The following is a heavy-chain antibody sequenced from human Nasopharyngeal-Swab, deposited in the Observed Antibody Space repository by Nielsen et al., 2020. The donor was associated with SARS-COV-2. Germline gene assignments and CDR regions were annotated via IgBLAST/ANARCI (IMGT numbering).Heavy chain of an antibody. Sequence: LSLTCAASGFAFSSYGMHWVRQAPGKGLEWVAVISYDGSNKYYADSVKGRFTISRDNSKNTLYLQMNSLRAEDTAVYYCAKDWGYKSDYYYYMDVWGKGTTVTVSS. CDR2: ISYDGSNK. D-gene: IGHD5-18*01. CDR3: AKDWGYKSDYYYYMDV. CDR1: GFAFSSYG. V-gene: IGHV3-30*18. J-gene: IGHJ6*03.